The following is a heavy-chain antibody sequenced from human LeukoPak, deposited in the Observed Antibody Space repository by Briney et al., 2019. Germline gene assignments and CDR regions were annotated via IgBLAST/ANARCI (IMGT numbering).Heavy chain of an antibody. J-gene: IGHJ4*02. CDR1: GFTFTSYW. CDR3: ARDHEWSRLGYDY. D-gene: IGHD3-3*01. V-gene: IGHV3-74*01. Sequence: GGSLRLSCAASGFTFTSYWMHWVRQAPGKGLVWVSRINSDGSSTSYADSVKGRFTITRDNAENTLYLQMNSLRADDTAVYYCARDHEWSRLGYDYWGQGTLVTVSS. CDR2: INSDGSST.